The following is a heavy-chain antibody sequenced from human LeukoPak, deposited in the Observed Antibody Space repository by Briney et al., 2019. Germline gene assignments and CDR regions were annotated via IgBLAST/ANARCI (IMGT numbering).Heavy chain of an antibody. D-gene: IGHD7-27*01. V-gene: IGHV4-59*02. CDR2: IYHTGST. J-gene: IGHJ4*02. CDR1: GGSVSDYY. Sequence: SETLSLTCTISGGSVSDYYWSWLRQSPGKGLEWIGYIYHTGSTSYSPSLKSRVTILADTSQNQFSLKLRSVTAADTAVYYCASRKLGNDYWGQGTLVTVSS. CDR3: ASRKLGNDY.